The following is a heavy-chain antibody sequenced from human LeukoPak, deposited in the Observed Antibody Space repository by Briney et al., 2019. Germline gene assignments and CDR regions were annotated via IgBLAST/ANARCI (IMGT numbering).Heavy chain of an antibody. Sequence: SETLSLTCAVYGGSFSGYYWSWIRQPPGKGLEWIGEINHSGSTNYNPSLKSRVTISVDTSKNQFSLKLSSVTAADTAVYYCARGRGSKYSSSCYDYWGHGTLVTVSS. D-gene: IGHD6-13*01. CDR3: ARGRGSKYSSSCYDY. J-gene: IGHJ4*01. CDR2: INHSGST. V-gene: IGHV4-34*01. CDR1: GGSFSGYY.